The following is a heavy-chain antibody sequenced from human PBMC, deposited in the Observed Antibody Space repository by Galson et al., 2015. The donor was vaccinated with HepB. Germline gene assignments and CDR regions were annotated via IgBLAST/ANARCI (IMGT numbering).Heavy chain of an antibody. Sequence: SETLSLTCTVSDYSITSGYYWGWIRQPPGKGLEWIGNIYHTGSTYYSPSLKSRVTISVDTAKNQFSLKLSSVTAADTAVYYCARDEVAGAADYRGQGTPVTVSS. V-gene: IGHV4-38-2*02. CDR3: ARDEVAGAADY. CDR1: DYSITSGYY. CDR2: IYHTGST. J-gene: IGHJ4*02. D-gene: IGHD5-12*01.